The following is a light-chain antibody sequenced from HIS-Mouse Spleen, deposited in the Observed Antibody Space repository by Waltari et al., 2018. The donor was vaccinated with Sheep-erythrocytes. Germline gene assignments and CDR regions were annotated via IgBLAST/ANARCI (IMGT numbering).Light chain of an antibody. CDR1: QSISSW. J-gene: IGKJ3*01. Sequence: DIQMTQSPSTLSASVGDRVTITCRASQSISSWLAWYQQKPGKAPKLLIYKASSLESGVPSRFSGSGSETEFTLTISSLQPDDFAIYYCQQYNSSLTFGPGTKVDIK. V-gene: IGKV1-5*03. CDR3: QQYNSSLT. CDR2: KAS.